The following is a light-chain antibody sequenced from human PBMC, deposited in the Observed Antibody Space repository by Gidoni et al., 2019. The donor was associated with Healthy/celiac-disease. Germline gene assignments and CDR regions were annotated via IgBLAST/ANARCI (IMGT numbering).Light chain of an antibody. J-gene: IGKJ2*01. Sequence: EMVFTQSPYTLPLSPGERATLACRASQSVSRYLAWYQQKPGQAPRLLIYDASNRATGIPARFSGSGSGTDFTLTISSLEPEDFAVYYCQQRSNWPYTFGQGTKLEIK. CDR3: QQRSNWPYT. CDR1: QSVSRY. CDR2: DAS. V-gene: IGKV3-11*01.